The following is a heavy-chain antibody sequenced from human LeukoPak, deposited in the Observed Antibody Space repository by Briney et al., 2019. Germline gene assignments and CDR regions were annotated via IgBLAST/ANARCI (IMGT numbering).Heavy chain of an antibody. J-gene: IGHJ6*02. V-gene: IGHV4-59*01. CDR1: GGSISSYY. D-gene: IGHD3-10*01. Sequence: SETLSLTCTVSGGSISSYYWSWIRQPPGKGLEWIGYIYYSGSTNYNPSLKSRVTISVDTSKNQFSLKLSSVTAADTAVYYCARATTMVRGVIQAPNYYYYYGMDVWSQGTTVTVSS. CDR2: IYYSGST. CDR3: ARATTMVRGVIQAPNYYYYYGMDV.